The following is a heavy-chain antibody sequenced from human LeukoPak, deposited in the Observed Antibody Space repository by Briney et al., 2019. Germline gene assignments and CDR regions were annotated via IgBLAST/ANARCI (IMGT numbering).Heavy chain of an antibody. CDR3: AKEGYYYDSSGYKYYYGMDV. Sequence: GGSLRLSCAASGFTFSSYGMHWVRQAPGKGLEWVAVISYDGSNKYYADSVKGRFNISRDNSKNTLYLQMNSLRAEDTAVYYCAKEGYYYDSSGYKYYYGMDVWGQGTTVTVSS. CDR1: GFTFSSYG. D-gene: IGHD3-22*01. J-gene: IGHJ6*02. V-gene: IGHV3-30*18. CDR2: ISYDGSNK.